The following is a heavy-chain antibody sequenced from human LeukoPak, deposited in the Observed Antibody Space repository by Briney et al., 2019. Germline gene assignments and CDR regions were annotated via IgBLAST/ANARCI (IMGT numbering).Heavy chain of an antibody. CDR2: IYYSGST. CDR1: GGSISSYY. Sequence: PSETLSLTCTVSGGSISSYYWSWIRQPPGKGLEWIGYIYYSGSTNYNPSLKSRVTISVDTSKNQFSLKLSSVTAAGTAVYYCARPQQLDYGDYSLAFDIWGQGTMVTVSS. CDR3: ARPQQLDYGDYSLAFDI. J-gene: IGHJ3*02. V-gene: IGHV4-59*01. D-gene: IGHD4-17*01.